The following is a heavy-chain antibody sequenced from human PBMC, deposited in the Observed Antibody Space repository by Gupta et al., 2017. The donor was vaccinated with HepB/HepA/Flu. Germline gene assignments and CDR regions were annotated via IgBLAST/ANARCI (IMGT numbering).Heavy chain of an antibody. CDR2: ISRTRSTG. D-gene: IGHD3-22*01. J-gene: IGHJ4*02. V-gene: IGHV3-48*02. Sequence: EVHLLESGGGLVQPGGSLGLSCAASGFKFNDHNMNWVRQAPGKGLELVSYISRTRSTGYYADSLRGRFTISRDNDKNLLFLQMVSLRDEDTAVYYCAREDLDSSGRFIDYWGQGTLVSVSS. CDR1: GFKFNDHN. CDR3: AREDLDSSGRFIDY.